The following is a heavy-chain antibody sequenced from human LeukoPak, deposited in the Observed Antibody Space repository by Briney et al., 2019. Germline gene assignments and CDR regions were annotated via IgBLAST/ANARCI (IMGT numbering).Heavy chain of an antibody. J-gene: IGHJ4*02. CDR2: INHSGST. Sequence: SETLSLTCAVYGGSFSGYYWSWIRQPPGKGLEWIGEINHSGSTNYNPSLKSRVTISVDTSKNQFSLKLSSVTAADTAVYYCARGFYLPLLYAYWGPGTLVTVSS. CDR1: GGSFSGYY. V-gene: IGHV4-34*01. D-gene: IGHD2-2*02. CDR3: ARGFYLPLLYAY.